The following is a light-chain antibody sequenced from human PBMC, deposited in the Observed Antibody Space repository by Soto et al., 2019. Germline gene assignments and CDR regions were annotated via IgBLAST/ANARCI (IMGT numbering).Light chain of an antibody. CDR2: RDS. V-gene: IGLV3-9*01. CDR1: HIGTKN. Sequence: SYELTQPLSVSVALGQTARITCGGKHIGTKNVHCDHQKPGQAPVLVIYRDSNRPSGIPERFSGSNSGNTATRTISRAQAGDEADYYCHVWESSIVVFGGGTKLTVL. J-gene: IGLJ2*01. CDR3: HVWESSIVV.